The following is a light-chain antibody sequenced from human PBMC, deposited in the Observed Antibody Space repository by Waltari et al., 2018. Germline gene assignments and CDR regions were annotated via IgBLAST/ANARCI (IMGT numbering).Light chain of an antibody. CDR1: SSNIGSET. Sequence: QSVLTQPPSASGTPGQGVTIPCSVSSSNIGSETGNWYQKLPGTAPKVLIYSNNQRPSGVPVRFSGSKSGTSASLAISGLQSEDEADYYCAAWDDSLNGLVFGGGTKLTVL. V-gene: IGLV1-44*01. CDR2: SNN. J-gene: IGLJ2*01. CDR3: AAWDDSLNGLV.